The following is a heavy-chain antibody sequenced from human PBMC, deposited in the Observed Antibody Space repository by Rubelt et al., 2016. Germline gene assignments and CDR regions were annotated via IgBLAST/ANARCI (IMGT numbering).Heavy chain of an antibody. CDR2: VRYDGRNK. D-gene: IGHD6-19*01. V-gene: IGHV3-30*02. J-gene: IGHJ4*02. CDR1: GFVFSSYG. Sequence: QVQLVESGGGVVQPGGSLRLSCAASGFVFSSYGIHWVRQAPGKGLEWVASVRYDGRNKNYADSVRGRFTISRDNSKNMVFLQRNSLRVEDTAAYYCAKISSSAMWFFDYWGQGTLVTVSS. CDR3: AKISSSAMWFFDY.